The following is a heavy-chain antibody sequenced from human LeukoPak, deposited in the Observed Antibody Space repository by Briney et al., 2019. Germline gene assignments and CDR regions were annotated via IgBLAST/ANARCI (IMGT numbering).Heavy chain of an antibody. J-gene: IGHJ5*02. CDR2: ISAGGGST. CDR3: AKESANWGYNWFDP. Sequence: PGGSLRLSCAASGFTFSSYAMSWVRQAPGKGLEWVSAISAGGGSTYYADSVKGRFTISRDNSKNTLYLQMNSLRAEDTAIYYCAKESANWGYNWFDPWGQGTLVTVSS. D-gene: IGHD7-27*01. V-gene: IGHV3-23*01. CDR1: GFTFSSYA.